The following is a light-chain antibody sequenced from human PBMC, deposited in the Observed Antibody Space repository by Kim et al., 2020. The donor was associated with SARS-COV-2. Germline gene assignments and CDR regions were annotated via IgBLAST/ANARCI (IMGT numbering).Light chain of an antibody. CDR1: QSISSW. CDR3: QQYNSYSLT. V-gene: IGKV1-5*03. CDR2: KAS. Sequence: DIQMTQSPSTLSASVGDRVTITCRASQSISSWLAWYQKKPGKAPKVLIYKASGLESWVPSRFSGSGSGTEFTLTISSLQPDDFATYYCQQYNSYSLTFGQGTKVDI. J-gene: IGKJ1*01.